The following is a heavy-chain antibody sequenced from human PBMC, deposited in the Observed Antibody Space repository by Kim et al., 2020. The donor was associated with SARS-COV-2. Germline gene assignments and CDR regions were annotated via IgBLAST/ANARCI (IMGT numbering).Heavy chain of an antibody. CDR3: AGDEPLWGGDCYTYGMDV. D-gene: IGHD2-21*01. J-gene: IGHJ6*02. V-gene: IGHV3-48*03. Sequence: GRSPISRDNAKNSLYLQMNSLRAEDTAVYYCAGDEPLWGGDCYTYGMDVWGQGTTVTVSS.